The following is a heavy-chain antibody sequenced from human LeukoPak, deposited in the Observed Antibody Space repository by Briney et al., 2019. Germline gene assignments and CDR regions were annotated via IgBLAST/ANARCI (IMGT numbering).Heavy chain of an antibody. D-gene: IGHD3-10*02. Sequence: SETLSLTCAVYGGSFSGYYWSWIRQPPGEGLEWIGEINHSGSTNYNPSLKSRVTISVDTSKNQFSLKLSSVTAADTAVYYCARGYYYVKNWGQGTLVTVSS. CDR3: ARGYYYVKN. J-gene: IGHJ4*02. CDR2: INHSGST. CDR1: GGSFSGYY. V-gene: IGHV4-34*01.